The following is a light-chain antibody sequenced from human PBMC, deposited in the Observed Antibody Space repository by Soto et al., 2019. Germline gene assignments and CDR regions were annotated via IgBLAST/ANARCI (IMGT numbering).Light chain of an antibody. V-gene: IGLV2-14*01. Sequence: QSALTQPASVSGSPGQSITISCTGTSSDVGGYNCVSWYQQHPGKAPKLMIFDVSSRPSGISNRFSGSKSGNTASLTISGLQAEDEADYYCCSYTSTRKGVLFGGGTKLTVL. CDR3: CSYTSTRKGVL. CDR2: DVS. J-gene: IGLJ2*01. CDR1: SSDVGGYNC.